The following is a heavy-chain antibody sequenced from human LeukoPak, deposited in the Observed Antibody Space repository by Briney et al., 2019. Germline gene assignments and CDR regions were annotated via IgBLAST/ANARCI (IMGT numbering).Heavy chain of an antibody. D-gene: IGHD3-22*01. Sequence: SETLSLTCTVSGPSINNNFWTWIRQPPGKGLEWIGYIYSSGSANYNPSLKSRVIISRNTSKNQISLNLTSVTAADTALYFCARHRDYYDTWGHGTLVTVSS. CDR3: ARHRDYYDT. J-gene: IGHJ4*01. CDR1: GPSINNNF. CDR2: IYSSGSA. V-gene: IGHV4-59*08.